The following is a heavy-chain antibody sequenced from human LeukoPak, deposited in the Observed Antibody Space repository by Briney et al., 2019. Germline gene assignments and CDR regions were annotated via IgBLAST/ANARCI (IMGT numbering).Heavy chain of an antibody. Sequence: SETLSLTCTVSGGSISSSSYYWGWIRQPPGKGLEWIGSIYYSGSTYYNPSLKSRVTISVDTSKNQFSLKLSSVTAADTAVYRCARDIRSHNGPGGYYYYYMDVWGKGTTVTVSS. CDR2: IYYSGST. V-gene: IGHV4-39*07. CDR1: GGSISSSSYY. J-gene: IGHJ6*03. CDR3: ARDIRSHNGPGGYYYYYMDV. D-gene: IGHD2-8*01.